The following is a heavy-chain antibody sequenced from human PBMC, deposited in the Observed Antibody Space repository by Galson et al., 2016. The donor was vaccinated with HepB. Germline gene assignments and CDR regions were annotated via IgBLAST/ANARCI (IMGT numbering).Heavy chain of an antibody. CDR1: GSSFSLYW. CDR2: INSGSSYI. V-gene: IGHV3-21*01. D-gene: IGHD1-26*01. Sequence: SLRLSCAASGSSFSLYWMHWVRQAPGKGLEWLSFINSGSSYISYGDSVRGRFTVSRDDATNSLYLQMNTLTAEDTAVYYCAGEPYSGRPLEFWGQGILVTVSS. J-gene: IGHJ4*02. CDR3: AGEPYSGRPLEF.